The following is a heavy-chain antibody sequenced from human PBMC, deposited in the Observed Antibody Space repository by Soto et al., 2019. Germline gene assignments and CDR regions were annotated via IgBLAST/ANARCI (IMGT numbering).Heavy chain of an antibody. CDR3: AAWFGELSYFDY. J-gene: IGHJ4*02. D-gene: IGHD3-10*01. CDR2: IYYSGST. CDR1: GGSISSYY. Sequence: PSETLSLTCTVSGGSISSYYWSWIRQPPGKGLEWIGYIYYSGSTNYNPSLKSRVTISVDTSKNQFSLKLSSVTAADTAVYYCAAWFGELSYFDYWGQGTPVTVSS. V-gene: IGHV4-59*08.